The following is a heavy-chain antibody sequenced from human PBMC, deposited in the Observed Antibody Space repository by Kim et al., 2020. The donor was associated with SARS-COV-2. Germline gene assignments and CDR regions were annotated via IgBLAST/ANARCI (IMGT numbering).Heavy chain of an antibody. J-gene: IGHJ6*02. CDR1: GYTFTSYD. V-gene: IGHV1-8*01. D-gene: IGHD3-22*01. CDR3: ARGRLATMIVVVIPYYYYGMDV. CDR2: VNPNSGNT. Sequence: ASVKVSCKASGYTFTSYDINWVRQATGQGLEWMGWVNPNSGNTGYAQKFQGRVTMTRNTSISTAYMELSSLRSEDTAVYYCARGRLATMIVVVIPYYYYGMDVWGQGTTVTVSS.